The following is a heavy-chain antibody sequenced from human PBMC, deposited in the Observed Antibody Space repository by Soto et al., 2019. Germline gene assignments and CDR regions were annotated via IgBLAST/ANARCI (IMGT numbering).Heavy chain of an antibody. J-gene: IGHJ4*02. CDR3: ASLTTFWSGPSSWWAY. CDR2: ISYDGSNK. V-gene: IGHV3-30-3*01. Sequence: GGSLRLSCAASGFTFSSYAMHWVRQAPGKGLEWVAVISYDGSNKYYADSVKGRFTISRDNSKNTLYLQMNSLRAEDTAVYYCASLTTFWSGPSSWWAYWGQGTLVTVSS. D-gene: IGHD3-3*01. CDR1: GFTFSSYA.